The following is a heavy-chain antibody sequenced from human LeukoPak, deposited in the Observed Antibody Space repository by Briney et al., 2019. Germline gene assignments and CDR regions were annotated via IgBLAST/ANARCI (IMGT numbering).Heavy chain of an antibody. CDR3: ARDPGYYDFWSGYYTGYYYGMDV. D-gene: IGHD3-3*01. CDR1: GYTFTSYG. J-gene: IGHJ6*02. V-gene: IGHV1-18*01. CDR2: ISAYNGNT. Sequence: GASVKVSCKASGYTFTSYGISWVRRAPGQGLEWMGWISAYNGNTNYAQKLQGRVTMTTDTSTSTAYMELRSLRSDDTAVYYCARDPGYYDFWSGYYTGYYYGMDVWGQGTTVTVSS.